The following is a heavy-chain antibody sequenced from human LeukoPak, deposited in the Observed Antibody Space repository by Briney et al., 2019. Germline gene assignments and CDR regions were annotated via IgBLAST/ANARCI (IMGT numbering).Heavy chain of an antibody. CDR2: IYTSGST. V-gene: IGHV4-4*07. Sequence: SETQSLTCTVSGGSISSYYWGWIRLPAGKGLEWIGRIYTSGSTNYNPSLKSRVTMSVDTSKNQFSLKLSSVTAADTAVYYCARDLVGATEFDPWGQGTLVTVSS. CDR1: GGSISSYY. CDR3: ARDLVGATEFDP. D-gene: IGHD1-26*01. J-gene: IGHJ5*02.